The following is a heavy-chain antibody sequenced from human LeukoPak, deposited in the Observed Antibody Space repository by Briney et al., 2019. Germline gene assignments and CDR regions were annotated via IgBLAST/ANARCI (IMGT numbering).Heavy chain of an antibody. Sequence: PSETLSLTCTVSGGSISTGSSNCWGWIRQPPGKGLEWIASIYYSGSTYYNPSLKSRVTMSVDTSKNQFSLKLSSVTAADTAVYYCARLNRIKYCGGDCYPYWGQGTLVTVSS. V-gene: IGHV4-39*01. D-gene: IGHD2-21*02. J-gene: IGHJ4*02. CDR3: ARLNRIKYCGGDCYPY. CDR1: GGSISTGSSNC. CDR2: IYYSGST.